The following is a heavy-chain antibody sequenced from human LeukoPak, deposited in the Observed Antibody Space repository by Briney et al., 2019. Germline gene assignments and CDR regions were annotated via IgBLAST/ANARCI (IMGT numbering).Heavy chain of an antibody. D-gene: IGHD3-3*01. CDR2: MNPNSGNT. CDR1: GYTFTSYD. V-gene: IGHV1-8*01. Sequence: ASVKVSCKASGYTFTSYDINWVRQATGQGLEWMGWMNPNSGNTGYAQKFQGRVTMTRNTSLSTAYMELSSLRSEDTAVYYCARGRAALTYYDFWSGITWVWFDPWGQGTLVTVSS. CDR3: ARGRAALTYYDFWSGITWVWFDP. J-gene: IGHJ5*02.